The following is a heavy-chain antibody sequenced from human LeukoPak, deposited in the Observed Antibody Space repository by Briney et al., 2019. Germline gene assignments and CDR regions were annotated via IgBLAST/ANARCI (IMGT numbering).Heavy chain of an antibody. CDR2: IDSSSSTI. J-gene: IGHJ5*01. Sequence: GGSLRLSCAASGFTFSSYRMNWVRQAPGKGLEWVSYIDSSSSTIYYAASVKGRFTISRDNAKNSLYLQMNSLRAEDTAVYYCARDFGARGWFDSWGQGTLVTVSS. D-gene: IGHD3-10*01. CDR1: GFTFSSYR. V-gene: IGHV3-48*01. CDR3: ARDFGARGWFDS.